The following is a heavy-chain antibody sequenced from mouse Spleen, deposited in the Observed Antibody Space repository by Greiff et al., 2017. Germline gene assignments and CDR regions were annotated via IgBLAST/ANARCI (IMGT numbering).Heavy chain of an antibody. CDR2: IYPGGGYT. CDR1: GYTFTNYW. J-gene: IGHJ1*01. Sequence: QVQLQQSGAELVRPGTSVKMSCKASGYTFTNYWIGWAKQRPGHGLEWIGDIYPGGGYTNYNEKFKGKATLTADKSSSTAYMQFSSLTSEDSAIXYCARGGLYYDYPYWYFDVWGAGTTVTVSS. D-gene: IGHD2-4*01. V-gene: IGHV1-63*01. CDR3: ARGGLYYDYPYWYFDV.